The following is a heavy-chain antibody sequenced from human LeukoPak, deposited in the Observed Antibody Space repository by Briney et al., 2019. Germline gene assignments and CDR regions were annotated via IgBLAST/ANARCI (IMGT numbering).Heavy chain of an antibody. V-gene: IGHV3-9*01. J-gene: IGHJ4*02. D-gene: IGHD3-22*01. Sequence: GGSLRLSCAASGFTFDSYAMHWVRQAPGKGLEWVSGLSCSSGSIGYADSVKGRFTISRDNAKNSLYLQMNSLRTEDTALYYCAKASPEYYYDSSGYYWPVDYWGQGTLVTVSS. CDR2: LSCSSGSI. CDR1: GFTFDSYA. CDR3: AKASPEYYYDSSGYYWPVDY.